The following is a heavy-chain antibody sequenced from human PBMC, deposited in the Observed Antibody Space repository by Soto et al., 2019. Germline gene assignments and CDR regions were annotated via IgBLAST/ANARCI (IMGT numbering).Heavy chain of an antibody. CDR3: AKVRYDGSGYYYWDAFDI. V-gene: IGHV3-23*01. CDR2: ITGSVGST. J-gene: IGHJ3*02. Sequence: GGSLRLSCAASEFTFRSYWMHWVRQSPGKGLVWVSRITGSVGSTYYADSVKGRFTVSRDDSKNTPYLQMNSLRAEDTAVYYYAKVRYDGSGYYYWDAFDIWGQGTMVTVS. D-gene: IGHD3-22*01. CDR1: EFTFRSYW.